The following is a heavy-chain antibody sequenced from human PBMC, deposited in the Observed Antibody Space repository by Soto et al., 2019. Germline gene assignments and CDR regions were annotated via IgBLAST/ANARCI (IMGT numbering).Heavy chain of an antibody. V-gene: IGHV5-51*01. CDR3: ATGYCISTSCYRNYYYGMDG. J-gene: IGHJ6*02. CDR2: IYPGDSDT. D-gene: IGHD2-2*02. CDR1: GYSFTSYW. Sequence: GESLKISCKGSGYSFTSYWIGWVRQMPGKGLEWMGIIYPGDSDTRYSPSFQGQVTISADKSISTAYLQWSSLKASETAMYYCATGYCISTSCYRNYYYGMDGWGQGTRITFS.